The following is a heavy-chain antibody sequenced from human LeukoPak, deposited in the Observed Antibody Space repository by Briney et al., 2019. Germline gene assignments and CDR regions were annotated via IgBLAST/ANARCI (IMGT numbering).Heavy chain of an antibody. J-gene: IGHJ6*02. V-gene: IGHV3-21*06. CDR3: ARDGASIDDQYYGLDV. D-gene: IGHD1-1*01. CDR1: GFTFNSYT. CDR2: IRSNSRGI. Sequence: GGSLRLSCAASGFTFNSYTMNWVRQAPGRGLESVSSIRSNSRGINYADSVKGRFTISRDNDKNTVFLEMNSLRAEDTAVYYCARDGASIDDQYYGLDVWGQGTTVTVSS.